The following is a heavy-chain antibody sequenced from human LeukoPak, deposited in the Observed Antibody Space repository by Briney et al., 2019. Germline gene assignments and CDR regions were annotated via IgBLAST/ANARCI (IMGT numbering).Heavy chain of an antibody. CDR2: IYYSGST. J-gene: IGHJ6*02. Sequence: SETLSLTCTVSGGSISSYYWSWIRQPPGKGLEWIGYIYYSGSTNYNPSLKSRVTISVDTSKNQFSLKLSSVTAADTAVYYCARHQGYCSSTSCYDGGYYYYGMDVWGQGTTVTVSS. CDR1: GGSISSYY. D-gene: IGHD2-2*01. CDR3: ARHQGYCSSTSCYDGGYYYYGMDV. V-gene: IGHV4-59*08.